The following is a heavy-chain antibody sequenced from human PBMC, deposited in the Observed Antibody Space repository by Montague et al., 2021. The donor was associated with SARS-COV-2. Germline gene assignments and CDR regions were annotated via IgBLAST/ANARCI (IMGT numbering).Heavy chain of an antibody. CDR3: ARAPYYYGSGRGYYGMDV. V-gene: IGHV4-31*02. D-gene: IGHD3-10*01. Sequence: TGMTSYAGKKYCNPSLKSRVTISVDTSKNQFSLKLSSVTAAYTAVYYCARAPYYYGSGRGYYGMDVWGQGTTVTGSS. CDR2: TSYAGKK. J-gene: IGHJ6*02.